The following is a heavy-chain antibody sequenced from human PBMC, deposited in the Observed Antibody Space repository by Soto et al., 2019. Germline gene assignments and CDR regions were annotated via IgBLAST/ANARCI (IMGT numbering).Heavy chain of an antibody. CDR2: ISGYNGNT. V-gene: IGHV1-18*01. CDR1: GYTFINYG. Sequence: ASVKVSFKASGYTFINYGTTWVRQAPGQGLEWMGWISGYNGNTNYAQKFQGRVTMTTDTSTSTAYMELTSLRSDDTAVYYCARDEVPAANWLDPWGQGTLLTVSS. J-gene: IGHJ5*02. CDR3: ARDEVPAANWLDP. D-gene: IGHD2-2*01.